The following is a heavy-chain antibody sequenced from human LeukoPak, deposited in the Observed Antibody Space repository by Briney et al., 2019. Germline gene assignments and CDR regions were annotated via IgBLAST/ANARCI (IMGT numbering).Heavy chain of an antibody. CDR1: GYTLTELS. CDR2: FDPEDGET. V-gene: IGHV1-24*01. CDR3: ATDTPFAPITMVRGVINYGMDV. Sequence: APVKVSCKVSGYTLTELSMHWVRQAPGKGLEWMGGFDPEDGETIYAQKFQGRVTMTEDTSTDTAYMELSSLRSEDTAVYYCATDTPFAPITMVRGVINYGMDVWGQGTTVTVSS. D-gene: IGHD3-10*01. J-gene: IGHJ6*02.